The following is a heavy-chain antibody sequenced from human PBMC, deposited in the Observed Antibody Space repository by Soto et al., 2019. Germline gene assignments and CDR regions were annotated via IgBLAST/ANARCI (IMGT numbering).Heavy chain of an antibody. D-gene: IGHD3-10*01. V-gene: IGHV3-33*01. CDR2: IWYDGSNK. Sequence: PGGSLRLSCAASGFTFSSYGMHWVRQAPGKGLEWVAVIWYDGSNKYYADSVKGRFTISRDNSKNTLYLQMNSLRAEDTAVYYCARDPNYYGSGSHDYWGQGTLVTVSS. CDR1: GFTFSSYG. CDR3: ARDPNYYGSGSHDY. J-gene: IGHJ4*02.